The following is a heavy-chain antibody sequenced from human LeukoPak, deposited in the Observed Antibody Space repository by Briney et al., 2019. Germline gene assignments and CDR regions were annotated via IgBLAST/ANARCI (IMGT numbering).Heavy chain of an antibody. Sequence: GGSLILSCAASGFTFSSYWMSWVRQAPGKGLEWVANIKQDGSEKYYVDSVKGRFTISRDNAKNSLYLQMNSLRAEDTAVYYCARDSGYGSTRDWFDPWGQGTLVTVSS. CDR3: ARDSGYGSTRDWFDP. CDR1: GFTFSSYW. CDR2: IKQDGSEK. D-gene: IGHD3-10*01. V-gene: IGHV3-7*01. J-gene: IGHJ5*02.